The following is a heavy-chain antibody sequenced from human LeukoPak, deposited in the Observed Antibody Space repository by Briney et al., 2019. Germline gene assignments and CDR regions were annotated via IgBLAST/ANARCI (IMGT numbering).Heavy chain of an antibody. CDR1: GFTFSSYA. CDR3: AKIRSPTPGIAVAGPFDY. V-gene: IGHV3-23*01. Sequence: GGSLRLSCAASGFTFSSYAMSWVRQAPGKGLEWVSAISGSGGSTYYADSVKGRFTISRDNSKNTLYLQMNSLRAEDTAVYYCAKIRSPTPGIAVAGPFDYWGQGTLVTVSS. J-gene: IGHJ4*02. CDR2: ISGSGGST. D-gene: IGHD6-19*01.